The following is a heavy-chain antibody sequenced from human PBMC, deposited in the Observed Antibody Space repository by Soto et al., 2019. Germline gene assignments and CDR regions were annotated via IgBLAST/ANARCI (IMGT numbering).Heavy chain of an antibody. J-gene: IGHJ4*02. CDR1: GFACINAW. CDR3: TTVAYGEYVSDY. CDR2: IRSKIDGGTT. V-gene: IGHV3-15*01. D-gene: IGHD4-17*01. Sequence: GGSLRLSSTASGFACINAWMSWVRQAPGKALEWVGRIRSKIDGGTTDYAAPVKGRFTISRDDSKNTLYLQMNSLKTEDTAVYYCTTVAYGEYVSDYWGRGTLVTVSS.